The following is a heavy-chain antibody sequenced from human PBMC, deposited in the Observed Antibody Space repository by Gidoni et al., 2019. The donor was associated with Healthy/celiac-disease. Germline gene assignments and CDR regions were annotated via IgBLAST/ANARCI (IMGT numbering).Heavy chain of an antibody. CDR2: INPNSGGT. J-gene: IGHJ4*02. V-gene: IGHV1-2*04. CDR3: ARDTRSGWGLDY. CDR1: GYTFTGYY. D-gene: IGHD3-10*01. Sequence: QVQLVQSGAEVKKPGASVKVSCKASGYTFTGYYMHWVRQAPGQGLEWMGWINPNSGGTNDAQKFQGWVTMTRDTSISTAYMELSRLRSDDTAVYYCARDTRSGWGLDYWGQGTLVTVSS.